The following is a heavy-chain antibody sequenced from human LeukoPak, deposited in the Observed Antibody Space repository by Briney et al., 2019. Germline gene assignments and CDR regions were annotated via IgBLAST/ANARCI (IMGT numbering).Heavy chain of an antibody. D-gene: IGHD6-19*01. Sequence: GGSLRLSCAASGFTFSSYSLNWVRQAPGKGLEWVSAISGSGGSTYYADSVKGRFTISRDNSKNTLYLQMNSLRAEDTAVYYCAKGGAAVAGTGWFDPWGQGTLVTVSS. CDR2: ISGSGGST. CDR1: GFTFSSYS. J-gene: IGHJ5*02. V-gene: IGHV3-23*01. CDR3: AKGGAAVAGTGWFDP.